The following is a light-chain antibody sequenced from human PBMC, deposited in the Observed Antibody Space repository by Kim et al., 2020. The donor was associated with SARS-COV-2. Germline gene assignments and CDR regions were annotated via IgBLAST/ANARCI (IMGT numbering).Light chain of an antibody. V-gene: IGKV1-17*01. CDR3: LQHGSYPWT. CDR2: AAA. CDR1: QGIRTE. J-gene: IGKJ1*01. Sequence: ASVGDRVTITCRASQGIRTELAWYQQKAGKAPKRLIYAAAILESGVPSRFSGSGLGTEFTLTIDRLQSEDFATYDCLQHGSYPWTFGQGTKVEIK.